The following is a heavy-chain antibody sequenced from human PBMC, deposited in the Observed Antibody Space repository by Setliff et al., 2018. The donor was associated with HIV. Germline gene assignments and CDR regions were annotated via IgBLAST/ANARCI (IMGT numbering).Heavy chain of an antibody. Sequence: ASVKVSCKASGYTFTSYGISWVRQAPGQGLEWMGWICAYNGNTNYAQKLRGRVTMTTDTSTSTAYMELRSLRSDDTTVYYCARDPGRDGYNLGAFDIWGQGTMVTVSS. CDR2: ICAYNGNT. D-gene: IGHD5-12*01. J-gene: IGHJ3*02. CDR1: GYTFTSYG. V-gene: IGHV1-18*01. CDR3: ARDPGRDGYNLGAFDI.